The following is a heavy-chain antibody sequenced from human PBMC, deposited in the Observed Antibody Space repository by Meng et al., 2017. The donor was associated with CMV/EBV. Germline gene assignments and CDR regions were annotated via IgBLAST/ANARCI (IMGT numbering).Heavy chain of an antibody. Sequence: GVLKISCATSGFKFSSYRMNWVRQAPGKGLEWVSHICTDSFDIFYADSVKGRFTISRDDAKNSLYLQMTTLRPDDAAVYYCARMTTGGFDYWGQGAPVTVSS. J-gene: IGHJ4*02. V-gene: IGHV3-21*01. CDR2: ICTDSFDI. CDR3: ARMTTGGFDY. D-gene: IGHD1-1*01. CDR1: GFKFSSYR.